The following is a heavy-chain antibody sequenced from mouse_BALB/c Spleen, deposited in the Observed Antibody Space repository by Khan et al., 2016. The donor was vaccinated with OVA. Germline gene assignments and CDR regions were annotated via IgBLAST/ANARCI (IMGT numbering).Heavy chain of an antibody. Sequence: EVQLQESGSGLVKPSQSLSLTCTVTGYSITSDYAWNWIRQFPGNKLEWMGYISYSGSTSYTPSPKSRISITRDTSKNLFFLQLNSVPTEDTATFYCAKGRAYWGQGTLVTVSA. CDR3: AKGRAY. D-gene: IGHD3-3*01. V-gene: IGHV3-2*02. J-gene: IGHJ3*01. CDR2: ISYSGST. CDR1: GYSITSDYA.